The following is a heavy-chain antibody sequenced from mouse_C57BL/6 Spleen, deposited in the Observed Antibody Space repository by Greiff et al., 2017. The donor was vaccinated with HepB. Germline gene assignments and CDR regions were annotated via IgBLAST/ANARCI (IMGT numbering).Heavy chain of an antibody. V-gene: IGHV5-17*01. CDR3: ARPNGYYPFAY. D-gene: IGHD2-3*01. Sequence: DVKLVESGGGLVKPGGSLKLSCAASGFTFSDYGMHWVRQAPEKGLEWVAYISSGSSTIYYADTVKGRFTISRDNAKNTLFLQMTSLRSEDTAMYYCARPNGYYPFAYWGQGTLVTVSA. J-gene: IGHJ3*01. CDR2: ISSGSSTI. CDR1: GFTFSDYG.